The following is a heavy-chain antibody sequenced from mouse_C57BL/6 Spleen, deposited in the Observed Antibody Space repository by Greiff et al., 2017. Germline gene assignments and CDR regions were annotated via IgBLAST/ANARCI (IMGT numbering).Heavy chain of an antibody. Sequence: QVQLQQPGAELVKPGASVTLSCKASGYTFTSYWMHWVKQRPGQGLEWIGMIHPNSGSTNYNEKFKSKATLTVDKSSSTAYMQLSSLTSEDSAVXYCAVYYGNLWYFDVWGTGTTVTVSS. CDR2: IHPNSGST. V-gene: IGHV1-64*01. J-gene: IGHJ1*03. CDR1: GYTFTSYW. CDR3: AVYYGNLWYFDV. D-gene: IGHD2-1*01.